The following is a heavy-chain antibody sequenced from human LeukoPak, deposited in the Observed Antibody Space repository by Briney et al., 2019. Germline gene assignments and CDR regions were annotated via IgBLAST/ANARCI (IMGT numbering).Heavy chain of an antibody. CDR1: GYTFTSYD. CDR2: MNPNSGNT. Sequence: ASVTVSRKASGYTFTSYDINWVRQATGQGLEWMGWMNPNSGNTGYAQKFQGRVTMTRNTSISTAYMELSSLRSEDTAVYYCARGRYDFWSGYSGSDYWGQGTLVTVSS. V-gene: IGHV1-8*01. J-gene: IGHJ4*02. D-gene: IGHD3-3*01. CDR3: ARGRYDFWSGYSGSDY.